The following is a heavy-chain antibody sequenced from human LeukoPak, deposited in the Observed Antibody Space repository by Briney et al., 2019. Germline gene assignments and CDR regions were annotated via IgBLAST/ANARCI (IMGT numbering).Heavy chain of an antibody. D-gene: IGHD6-19*01. V-gene: IGHV3-20*04. CDR3: ARALYSSGHHQEGC. J-gene: IGHJ4*02. CDR2: INWNGGST. CDR1: GFTFDDYG. Sequence: GGSLRLSCAASGFTFDDYGMYWVRQAPGKGLEWVSGINWNGGSTGYADSVKGRFTISRDNAKKSLYLQMNSLRAEDTALYYCARALYSSGHHQEGCWGQGTLVTVSS.